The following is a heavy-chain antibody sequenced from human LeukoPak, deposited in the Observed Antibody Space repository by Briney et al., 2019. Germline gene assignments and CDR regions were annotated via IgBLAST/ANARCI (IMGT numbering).Heavy chain of an antibody. CDR2: ISYDGSNK. CDR1: GFTFSSYA. J-gene: IGHJ6*03. D-gene: IGHD2-2*01. V-gene: IGHV3-30*04. Sequence: PGRSLRLSCAASGFTFSSYAMHWVRQAPGKGLEWVAVISYDGSNKYYADSVKGRFTISRDNSKNTLYLQMNSLRAEDTAVYYCARDGYIVVVPVNYYYYYMDVWGKGTTVTVSS. CDR3: ARDGYIVVVPVNYYYYYMDV.